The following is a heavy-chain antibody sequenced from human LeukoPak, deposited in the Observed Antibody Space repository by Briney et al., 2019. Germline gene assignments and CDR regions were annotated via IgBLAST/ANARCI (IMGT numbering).Heavy chain of an antibody. CDR1: GFTFGDYG. V-gene: IGHV3-20*04. CDR2: INWNGGST. Sequence: PGGSLRLSCAASGFTFGDYGMSWVRQAPGKGLEWVSGINWNGGSTGYADSVKGRFTISRDNAKNSLYLQMNSLRAEDTALYYCARAKITIFGVVIISYYFDYWGQGTLVTVSS. CDR3: ARAKITIFGVVIISYYFDY. J-gene: IGHJ4*02. D-gene: IGHD3-3*01.